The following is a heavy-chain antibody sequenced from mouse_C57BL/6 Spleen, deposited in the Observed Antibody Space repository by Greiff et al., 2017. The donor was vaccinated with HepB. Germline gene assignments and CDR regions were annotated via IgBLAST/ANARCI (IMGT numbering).Heavy chain of an antibody. CDR2: IWSGRST. D-gene: IGHD2-4*01. J-gene: IGHJ1*03. CDR3: ARKGLYYDHWHFDV. V-gene: IGHV2-2*01. CDR1: GFSLTSYG. Sequence: VNVVESGPGLVQPSQSLSITCTVSGFSLTSYGVHWVRQSPGKGLEWLGVIWSGRSTDYNAAFISRLCISKDNSKSQVFFKMNSLQADDTAIYYCARKGLYYDHWHFDVWGTGTTVTVSS.